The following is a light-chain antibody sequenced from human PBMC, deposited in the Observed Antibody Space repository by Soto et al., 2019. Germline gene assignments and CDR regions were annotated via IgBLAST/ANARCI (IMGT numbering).Light chain of an antibody. CDR2: LNSDGSH. V-gene: IGLV4-69*01. Sequence: QLVLTQSPSASASLGASVKLTCTLSSGHSTYAIAWHQQQPGKGPRFLMKLNSDGSHSKGDGIPDRFSGSNSGAEGYLTISSLQSEDEADYYCQTWVSGIRVFGGGTQLTVL. CDR3: QTWVSGIRV. CDR1: SGHSTYA. J-gene: IGLJ3*02.